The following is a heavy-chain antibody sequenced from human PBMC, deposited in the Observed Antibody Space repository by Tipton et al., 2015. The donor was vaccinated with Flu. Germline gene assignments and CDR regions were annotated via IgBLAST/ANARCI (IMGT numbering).Heavy chain of an antibody. J-gene: IGHJ4*02. CDR1: GFSVSTYY. CDR2: FYEGDTT. V-gene: IGHV3-66*01. Sequence: SLRLSCAVYGFSVSTYYMTWVRQAPGKGLEWVSNFYEGDTTHYADSVKGRFTISTDTSKNTLYLQMNSLRPDDTAVYYCARARGPNLWGQGTPVTVSS. CDR3: ARARGPNL.